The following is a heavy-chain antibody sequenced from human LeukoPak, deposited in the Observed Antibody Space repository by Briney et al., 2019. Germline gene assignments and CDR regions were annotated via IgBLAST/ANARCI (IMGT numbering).Heavy chain of an antibody. V-gene: IGHV1-18*01. J-gene: IGHJ5*02. D-gene: IGHD4-17*01. CDR2: ISAYNGNT. Sequence: ASVKVSCKASGYTFTTYGISWVRQAPGRGLEWMGWISAYNGNTNYAQKLQGRVTMTTDTSPSTAYMELRSLRSDDTAVYYCARVFAREDYGDYVANWFDPWGQGTLVTVSS. CDR1: GYTFTTYG. CDR3: ARVFAREDYGDYVANWFDP.